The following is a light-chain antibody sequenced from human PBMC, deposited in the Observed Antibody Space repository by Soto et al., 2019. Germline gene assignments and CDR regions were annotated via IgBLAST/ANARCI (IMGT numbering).Light chain of an antibody. J-gene: IGKJ1*01. CDR2: GAA. V-gene: IGKV3-20*01. CDR3: QQYGSSPLWT. CDR1: QSVSSSY. Sequence: EIVLTQSPGTLSLSPGERATLSCRASQSVSSSYLAWYQQKPGQAPRLIIYGAASRATGIPDRFSGSGSGTDFTLTISRLEPEDCAVYYCQQYGSSPLWTFGQGTKMEIK.